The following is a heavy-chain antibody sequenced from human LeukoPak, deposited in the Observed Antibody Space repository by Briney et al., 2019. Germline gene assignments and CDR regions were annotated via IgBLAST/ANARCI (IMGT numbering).Heavy chain of an antibody. Sequence: ASVKVSCKASGYTFTGYYMHWVRQAPGQGLEWMGWINPNSGGTNYAQKFQGRVTMTRDTSISTAYMELSRLRSDDTVVYYCARDTAMAKRPFDYWGQGTLVTVSS. CDR1: GYTFTGYY. V-gene: IGHV1-2*02. CDR2: INPNSGGT. CDR3: ARDTAMAKRPFDY. D-gene: IGHD5-18*01. J-gene: IGHJ4*02.